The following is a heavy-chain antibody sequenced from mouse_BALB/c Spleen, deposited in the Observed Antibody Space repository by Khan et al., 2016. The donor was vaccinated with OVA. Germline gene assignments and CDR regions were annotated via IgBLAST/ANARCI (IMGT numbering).Heavy chain of an antibody. CDR3: AIRDYFDY. CDR1: GYTFTDYS. CDR2: ISTDSVNT. J-gene: IGHJ2*01. V-gene: IGHV1S137*01. Sequence: QVQLKESGPELVRPGVSVKISCKGSGYTFTDYSMNWVKQSHAKSLEWIGVISTDSVNTNYNQKFKGKATLTVDKSSSTAYMELARMTSEDSAIYYCAIRDYFDYWGQGTTLTVSS.